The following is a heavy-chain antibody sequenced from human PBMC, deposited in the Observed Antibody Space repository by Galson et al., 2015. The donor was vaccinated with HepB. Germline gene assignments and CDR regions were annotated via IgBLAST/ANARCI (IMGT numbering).Heavy chain of an antibody. J-gene: IGHJ4*02. V-gene: IGHV3-7*03. D-gene: IGHD3-9*01. Sequence: SLRLSCAPSGFTFSNYWMTWVRQAPGKGLEWVGNISEDGSEKFYGDSVKGRFTISRDNAEKSLFLQMNSLRSEDAAVYYCARAPVDLDDSLSGFDYWGQGTLVTVSS. CDR1: GFTFSNYW. CDR3: ARAPVDLDDSLSGFDY. CDR2: ISEDGSEK.